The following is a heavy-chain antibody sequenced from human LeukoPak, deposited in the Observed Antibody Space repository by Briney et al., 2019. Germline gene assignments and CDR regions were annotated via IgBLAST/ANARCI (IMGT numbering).Heavy chain of an antibody. CDR3: ARGGYSYAFIDY. D-gene: IGHD5-18*01. V-gene: IGHV3-33*01. J-gene: IGHJ4*02. Sequence: GSLRLSCAASGFTFSSYGMHWVRQAPGKGLEWVAVIWYDGSNKYYADPVKGRFTISRDNSKNTLYLQMNSLRAEDTAVYYCARGGYSYAFIDYWGQGTLVTVSS. CDR1: GFTFSSYG. CDR2: IWYDGSNK.